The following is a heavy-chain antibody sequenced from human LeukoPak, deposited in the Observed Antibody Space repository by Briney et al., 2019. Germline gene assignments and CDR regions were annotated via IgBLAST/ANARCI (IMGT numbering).Heavy chain of an antibody. Sequence: PWGSLRLSCAASGFTFSSNWMSWVRQAPGQGLEGVANINQDGSKKYYEDSVKGRFTISRAKAKNSLYLRMNSLGAEATAVYYCARDPTGVYWGQGTLVTVSS. CDR1: GFTFSSNW. D-gene: IGHD4-11*01. V-gene: IGHV3-7*01. CDR2: INQDGSKK. J-gene: IGHJ4*02. CDR3: ARDPTGVY.